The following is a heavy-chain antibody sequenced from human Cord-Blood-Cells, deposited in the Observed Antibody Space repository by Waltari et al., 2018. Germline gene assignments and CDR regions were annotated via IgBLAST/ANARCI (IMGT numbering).Heavy chain of an antibody. CDR1: GFSLSTSGMC. D-gene: IGHD1-20*01. J-gene: IGHJ4*02. Sequence: QVTLRESGPALVKPTQTLTLTCTFSGFSLSTSGMCVSWIRQPPGKALEWLARIDWDDDKYYSTSLKTRLTISKDTSKNQVVLTMTNMDPVDTAAYYCARTITGSLPFDYWGQGTLVTVSS. CDR2: IDWDDDK. CDR3: ARTITGSLPFDY. V-gene: IGHV2-70*15.